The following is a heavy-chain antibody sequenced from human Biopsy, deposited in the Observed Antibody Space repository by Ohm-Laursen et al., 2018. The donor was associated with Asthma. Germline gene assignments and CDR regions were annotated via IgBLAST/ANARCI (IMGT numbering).Heavy chain of an antibody. D-gene: IGHD2-2*01. Sequence: ASVKVSCKASGDSFSNYAISWVRQAPGQGLEWMGGLIPVLGTPDYAQMFEGRVTISADDSTSTAYMELSSLSSEDTALYYCARGTEYVSSSGALDYWGQGTLVTVSS. CDR2: LIPVLGTP. CDR1: GDSFSNYA. J-gene: IGHJ4*02. CDR3: ARGTEYVSSSGALDY. V-gene: IGHV1-69*13.